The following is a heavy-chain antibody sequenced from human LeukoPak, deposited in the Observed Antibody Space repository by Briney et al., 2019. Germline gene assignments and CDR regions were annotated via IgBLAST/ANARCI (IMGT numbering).Heavy chain of an antibody. D-gene: IGHD6-25*01. CDR1: GYSINSGYC. CDR2: LYHSGST. V-gene: IGHV4-38-2*01. Sequence: PSETLSLTCAVSGYSINSGYCWGWIRQPPGKGLEWIRSLYHSGSTYYNPSLKSRVTISVDTSKNQFSLKLSSVTAADTAVYYCARAATTTNPPQRPFDYWGQGTLVTVSS. J-gene: IGHJ4*02. CDR3: ARAATTTNPPQRPFDY.